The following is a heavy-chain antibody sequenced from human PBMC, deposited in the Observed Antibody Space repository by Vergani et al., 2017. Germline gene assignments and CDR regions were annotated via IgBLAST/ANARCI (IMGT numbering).Heavy chain of an antibody. CDR2: ISSSSSYI. CDR3: ARDANCSGGSGYSGTFFCYGMDV. J-gene: IGHJ6*02. D-gene: IGHD2-15*01. V-gene: IGHV3-21*01. Sequence: VHLVESGGGVVQPGRSLRLSCAASGFTFSSYAMHWVRQAPGKGLEWVSSISSSSSYIYYADSVKGRFTISRDNAKNSLYLQMNSLRAEDTAVYYCARDANCSGGSGYSGTFFCYGMDVWGQGTTVTVSS. CDR1: GFTFSSYA.